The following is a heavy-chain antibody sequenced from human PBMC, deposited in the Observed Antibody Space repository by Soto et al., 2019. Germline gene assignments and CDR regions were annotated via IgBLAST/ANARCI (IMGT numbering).Heavy chain of an antibody. V-gene: IGHV1-69*01. CDR2: IIPISGIA. CDR3: ARQEFSDQYYYGMDV. CDR1: GGTFSIYA. Sequence: QVQLVQSGAEVKKPGSSVKVSCKASGGTFSIYALSWVRQAPGQGLEWMGGIIPISGIANYAQKFQGSVTITADESTSTVYMEMSSLRSEDTAVYYCARQEFSDQYYYGMDVWGQGTTVTVSS. D-gene: IGHD3-10*01. J-gene: IGHJ6*02.